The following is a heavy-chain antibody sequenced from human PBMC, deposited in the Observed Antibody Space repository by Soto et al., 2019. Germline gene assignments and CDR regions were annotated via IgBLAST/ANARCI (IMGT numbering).Heavy chain of an antibody. Sequence: SETLSLTCPFSGGSISSSSYYWGWIRQPPGKGLEWIGSIYYSGSTYYNPSLKSRVTISVDTSKNQFSLKLSSVTAADTAVYYCASPKIAFYNWFDPWGQGTLVTVS. J-gene: IGHJ5*02. CDR1: GGSISSSSYY. CDR3: ASPKIAFYNWFDP. D-gene: IGHD3-3*02. V-gene: IGHV4-39*01. CDR2: IYYSGST.